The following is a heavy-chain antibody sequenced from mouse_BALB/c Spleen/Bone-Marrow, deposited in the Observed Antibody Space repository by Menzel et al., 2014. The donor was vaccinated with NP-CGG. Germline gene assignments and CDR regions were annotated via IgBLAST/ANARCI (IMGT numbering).Heavy chain of an antibody. CDR3: AREGTYYAYFDY. CDR2: INPRIGYT. V-gene: IGHV1-4*02. J-gene: IGHJ2*01. D-gene: IGHD1-1*01. Sequence: LVESAAELARPGASVKLTCKASGYIFTSYTIQWIKQRPGQGLEWIGYINPRIGYTDYNQKFKDKTTLTADKSSSTTYMQLSSLPSEDSAVYYCAREGTYYAYFDYWGQGTTLTVAS. CDR1: GYIFTSYT.